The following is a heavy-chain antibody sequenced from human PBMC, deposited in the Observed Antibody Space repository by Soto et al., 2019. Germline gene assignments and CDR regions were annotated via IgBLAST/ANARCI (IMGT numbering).Heavy chain of an antibody. CDR3: VKDPGAVTGDEYFQH. V-gene: IGHV3-64D*06. J-gene: IGHJ1*01. CDR1: GFTLSSYA. D-gene: IGHD6-19*01. CDR2: ISSNGGTT. Sequence: PGGTLRLPCSASGFTLSSYAMHWVRQAPGKGLEYASGISSNGGTTYYVDSVKGRFTISRDNSKNTLYLQMSSLRAEDTAVYYCVKDPGAVTGDEYFQHWGLGTLVTVS.